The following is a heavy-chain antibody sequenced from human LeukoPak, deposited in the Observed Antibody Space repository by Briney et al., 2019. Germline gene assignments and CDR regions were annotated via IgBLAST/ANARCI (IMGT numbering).Heavy chain of an antibody. V-gene: IGHV4-31*03. CDR3: ARAQTYMTTVVRYYFDY. D-gene: IGHD4-23*01. CDR2: IYYSGST. Sequence: SQTLSLTCTVSGGSISSGGYYWSWIRQHPGKGLEWIGYIYYSGSTYYNPSLKSRVTISVDTSKNQFPLKLSSVTAADTAVYYCARAQTYMTTVVRYYFDYWGQGTLVTVSS. CDR1: GGSISSGGYY. J-gene: IGHJ4*02.